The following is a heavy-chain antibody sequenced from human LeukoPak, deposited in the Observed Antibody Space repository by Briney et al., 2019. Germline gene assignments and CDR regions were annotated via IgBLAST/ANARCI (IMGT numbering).Heavy chain of an antibody. D-gene: IGHD1-1*01. CDR2: ITSSSSYT. J-gene: IGHJ6*03. CDR3: ARDTYNGAYSEGYYYYYMDV. V-gene: IGHV3-21*01. Sequence: GGSLRLSCAASGFTFSSYEMNWVRQAPGKGLEWISSITSSSSYTFYADSVKGRFTISRDNAKNSLYLQMNSLRVEDTAIYYCARDTYNGAYSEGYYYYYMDVWGKGTTVTVSS. CDR1: GFTFSSYE.